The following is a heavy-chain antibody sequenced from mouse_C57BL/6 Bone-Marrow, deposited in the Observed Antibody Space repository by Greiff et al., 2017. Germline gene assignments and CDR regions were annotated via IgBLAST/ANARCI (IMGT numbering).Heavy chain of an antibody. V-gene: IGHV1-72*01. CDR2: IDPNSGGT. D-gene: IGHD3-2*02. CDR1: GYTFTSYW. CDR3: ARQLRRTHYYAMDY. J-gene: IGHJ4*01. Sequence: QVQLQQPGAELVKPGASVKLSCKASGYTFTSYWMHWVKQRPGRGLEWIGRIDPNSGGTKYNEKFKSKATLTVDKPSSTAYMQLSSLTSEDSAVXYCARQLRRTHYYAMDYWGQGTSVTVSS.